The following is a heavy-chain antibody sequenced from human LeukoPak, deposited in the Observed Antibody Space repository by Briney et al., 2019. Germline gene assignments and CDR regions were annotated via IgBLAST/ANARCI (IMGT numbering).Heavy chain of an antibody. Sequence: GESLKISCKGSGSRFSSYWISWVRQMPGKGLAWMGRIDPSDSNTKYSPSFQGHVTISADKSISTAYLQWSSLKASDTAMYYCARLTYCGGDCPVYWGQGTLVTVSS. CDR3: ARLTYCGGDCPVY. CDR2: IDPSDSNT. CDR1: GSRFSSYW. J-gene: IGHJ4*02. D-gene: IGHD2-21*02. V-gene: IGHV5-10-1*01.